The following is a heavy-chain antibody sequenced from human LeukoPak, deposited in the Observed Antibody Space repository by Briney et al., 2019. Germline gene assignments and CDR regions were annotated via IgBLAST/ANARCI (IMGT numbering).Heavy chain of an antibody. CDR2: ISAYNGNT. CDR1: SYTFTSYG. CDR3: ARAVYCGGDCYSGFDY. D-gene: IGHD2-21*02. V-gene: IGHV1-18*01. Sequence: ASVKVSCKASSYTFTSYGISWVRQAPGQGLEWMGWISAYNGNTNYAQKLQGRVTMTTDTSTSTAYMELRSLRSDDTAVYYCARAVYCGGDCYSGFDYWGQGTLVTVSS. J-gene: IGHJ4*02.